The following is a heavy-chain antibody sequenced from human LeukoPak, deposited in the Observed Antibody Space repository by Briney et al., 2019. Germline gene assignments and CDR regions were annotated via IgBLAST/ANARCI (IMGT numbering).Heavy chain of an antibody. J-gene: IGHJ4*02. CDR3: ARDLLIAVAGTLDY. D-gene: IGHD6-19*01. CDR1: GYTFTSYG. Sequence: ASVKVSCKASGYTFTSYGISWVRQAPGQGLEWMGWISAYNGNTNYAQKLQGRVTMTTDTSTSTAYMELRSLRSDDTAVYYRARDLLIAVAGTLDYWGQGTLVTVSS. CDR2: ISAYNGNT. V-gene: IGHV1-18*01.